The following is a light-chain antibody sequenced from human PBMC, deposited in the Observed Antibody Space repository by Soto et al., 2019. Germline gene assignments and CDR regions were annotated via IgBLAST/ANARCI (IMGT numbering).Light chain of an antibody. J-gene: IGKJ5*01. Sequence: ETVLTQSPGTLSFSPGARATLSSSASPSVSNYLAWYQQKPGQAPRLLIYDASRRVTGIPARFSGSGSGTAFTLPLSSLEPEDFAVYYCPQRSSSITFGQGTRLEIK. V-gene: IGKV3-11*01. CDR1: PSVSNY. CDR3: PQRSSSIT. CDR2: DAS.